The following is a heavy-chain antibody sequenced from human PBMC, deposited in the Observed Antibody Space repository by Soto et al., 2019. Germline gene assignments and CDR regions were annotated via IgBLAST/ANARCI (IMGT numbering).Heavy chain of an antibody. V-gene: IGHV1-69*06. CDR2: IIPIFGTA. CDR1: GGTFSSYA. Sequence: SVKVSCKASGGTFSSYAISWVRQAPGQGLEWMGGIIPIFGTANYAQKFQGRVTITADKSTSTAYMELSSLRSEDTAVYYCAGLRFLEWLSLRYGMDVWGQGTTVTVSS. J-gene: IGHJ6*02. CDR3: AGLRFLEWLSLRYGMDV. D-gene: IGHD3-3*01.